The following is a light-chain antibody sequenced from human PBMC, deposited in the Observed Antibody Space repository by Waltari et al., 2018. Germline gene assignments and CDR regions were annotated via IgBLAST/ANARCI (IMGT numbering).Light chain of an antibody. CDR1: QSVSSSY. J-gene: IGKJ1*01. Sequence: EIVLTQSPGTLSLSPGERATLPRRASQSVSSSYLAWYQQKPGQAPRVLIHGASNRATGIPDRFSGSGSGTDFTLTISRLEPEDFAVYYCQQYGSSPWTFGQGTKVEIK. V-gene: IGKV3-20*01. CDR2: GAS. CDR3: QQYGSSPWT.